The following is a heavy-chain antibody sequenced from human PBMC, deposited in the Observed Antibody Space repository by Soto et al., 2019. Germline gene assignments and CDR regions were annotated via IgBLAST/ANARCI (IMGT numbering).Heavy chain of an antibody. CDR3: VRSLMDV. Sequence: SETLSLTCTVSGGSIRESGLYWGWIRQSPGKGLEWIGSIFFSGRTHYNPSLKSRVSISIDASKNQFSLNVISVTAADTGVYYCVRSLMDVWGKATTVTVSS. CDR1: GGSIRESGLY. J-gene: IGHJ6*03. CDR2: IFFSGRT. V-gene: IGHV4-39*01.